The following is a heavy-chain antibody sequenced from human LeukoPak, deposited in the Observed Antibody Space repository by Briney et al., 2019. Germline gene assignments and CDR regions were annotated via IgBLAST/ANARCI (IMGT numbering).Heavy chain of an antibody. CDR2: IIPLFGTT. D-gene: IGHD3-10*01. J-gene: IGHJ4*02. CDR1: GGTFSIYA. CDR3: ARDLFADYGSGSYYSVY. Sequence: GASVKVSCKASGGTFSIYALSWVRQAPGQGLEWLGGIIPLFGTTNYAQKLQGRVTMTTDTSTSTAYMELRSLRSDDTAVYYCARDLFADYGSGSYYSVYWGQGTLVTVSS. V-gene: IGHV1-69*05.